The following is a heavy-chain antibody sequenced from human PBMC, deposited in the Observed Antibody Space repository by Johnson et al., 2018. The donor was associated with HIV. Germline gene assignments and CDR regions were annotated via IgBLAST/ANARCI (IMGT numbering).Heavy chain of an antibody. J-gene: IGHJ3*02. CDR3: ARDNMLGELHGFDI. V-gene: IGHV3-30-3*01. Sequence: QVQLVESGGGVVQPGRSLRLSCAASGFTFSRYAMHWVRQAPGKGLEWLAVISYDGSNKYYADSVKGRFTISRDNSKNTLYLQMNNLGTEDTAVYYCARDNMLGELHGFDIWGQGTMVTVSA. CDR1: GFTFSRYA. D-gene: IGHD3-10*02. CDR2: ISYDGSNK.